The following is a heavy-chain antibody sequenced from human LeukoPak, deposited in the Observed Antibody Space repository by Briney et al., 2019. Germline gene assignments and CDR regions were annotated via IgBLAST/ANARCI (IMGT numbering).Heavy chain of an antibody. J-gene: IGHJ4*02. Sequence: PGGSLRLSCAASGFTFSSYAMSWVRQAPGKGLEWVSAISGSGGSTYYADSVKGRFTISRDNSKNTLYLQMNSLRDEDTAVYYCAKDRSSYYYDSSGYSPFDYWGQGTLVTVSS. CDR1: GFTFSSYA. CDR3: AKDRSSYYYDSSGYSPFDY. V-gene: IGHV3-23*01. D-gene: IGHD3-22*01. CDR2: ISGSGGST.